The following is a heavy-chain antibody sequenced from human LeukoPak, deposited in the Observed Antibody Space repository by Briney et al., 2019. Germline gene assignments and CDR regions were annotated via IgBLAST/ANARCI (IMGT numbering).Heavy chain of an antibody. CDR2: INHSGST. D-gene: IGHD3-22*01. V-gene: IGHV4-34*01. Sequence: PSETLSLTCAVSGGSISSGGYSWSWIRQPPGKGLEWIGEINHSGSTNYNPSLKSRVTISVDTSKNQFSLKLSSVTAADTAVYYCARGGRLYYDSSGTPVDYWGQGTLVTVSS. CDR1: GGSISSGGYS. CDR3: ARGGRLYYDSSGTPVDY. J-gene: IGHJ4*02.